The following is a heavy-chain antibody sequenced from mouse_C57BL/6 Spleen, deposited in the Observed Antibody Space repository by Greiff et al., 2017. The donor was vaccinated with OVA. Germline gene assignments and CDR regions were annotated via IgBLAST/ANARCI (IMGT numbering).Heavy chain of an antibody. Sequence: EVQRVESGPGLVKPSQSLSLTCSVTGYSITSGYYWNWIRQFPRNKLEWMGYISYDGSNNYNPSLKNRISITRDTSKNQFFLKLNSVTTEDTAKYYCARVGNYLWDYWGQGTSVTVSS. CDR1: GYSITSGYY. CDR2: ISYDGSN. V-gene: IGHV3-6*01. J-gene: IGHJ4*01. CDR3: ARVGNYLWDY. D-gene: IGHD2-1*01.